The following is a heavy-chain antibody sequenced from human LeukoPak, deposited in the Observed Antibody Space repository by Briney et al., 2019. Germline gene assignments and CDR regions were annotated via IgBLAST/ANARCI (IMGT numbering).Heavy chain of an antibody. J-gene: IGHJ4*02. V-gene: IGHV3-21*01. CDR3: AKVAKYYYGSETYYFFEH. CDR1: GLTFSYYS. D-gene: IGHD3-10*01. Sequence: GGSLRLSCAASGLTFSYYSLTWVRQAPGKGLEWVSSISSSSYIYYADSLKGRFTISRDNARNSLYLQMNSLRVEDTAVYYCAKVAKYYYGSETYYFFEHWGQGTPVTASS. CDR2: ISSSSYI.